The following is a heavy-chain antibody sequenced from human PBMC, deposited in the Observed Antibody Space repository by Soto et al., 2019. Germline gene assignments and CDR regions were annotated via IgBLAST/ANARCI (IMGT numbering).Heavy chain of an antibody. CDR2: NYYSGST. CDR3: ARVIQLWSRDWFDP. CDR1: GGSISSYY. D-gene: IGHD5-18*01. V-gene: IGHV4-59*01. Sequence: PSETLSLTCTVSGGSISSYYWSWIRQPPGKGLEWIGYNYYSGSTNYNPSLKSRVTISVDTSKNQFSLKLSSVTAADTAVYYCARVIQLWSRDWFDPWGQGTLVTVSS. J-gene: IGHJ5*02.